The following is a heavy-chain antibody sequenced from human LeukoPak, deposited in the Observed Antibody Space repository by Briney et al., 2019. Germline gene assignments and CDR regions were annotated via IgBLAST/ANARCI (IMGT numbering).Heavy chain of an antibody. CDR3: ARGNYDSSGKAQFDF. CDR1: GFTFSSYA. CDR2: ISGSGGST. Sequence: PGGSLRLSCGASGFTFSSYAMSWVRQAPGKGREWVSAISGSGGSTYYADSVKGRFTISRDNSKNTLYLQMNSLRAEDTAVYYCARGNYDSSGKAQFDFWSQGTLVTVSS. V-gene: IGHV3-23*01. D-gene: IGHD3-22*01. J-gene: IGHJ4*02.